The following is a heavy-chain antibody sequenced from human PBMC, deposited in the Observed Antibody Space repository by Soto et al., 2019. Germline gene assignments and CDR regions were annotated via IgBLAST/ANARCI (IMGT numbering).Heavy chain of an antibody. D-gene: IGHD3-22*01. CDR2: INRYGSST. V-gene: IGHV3-74*01. Sequence: EVQLVESGGGLVQPGGSQRLSCEGSGFTFSSYWMHWVRQAQGKGLVWVSRINRYGSSTSYADSVKGRFTISRDNAKNTVYLQMNSLRAEDTAVYYCARGGDSSYYDSSGYPAAFDIWGQGTMVTVSS. CDR3: ARGGDSSYYDSSGYPAAFDI. CDR1: GFTFSSYW. J-gene: IGHJ3*02.